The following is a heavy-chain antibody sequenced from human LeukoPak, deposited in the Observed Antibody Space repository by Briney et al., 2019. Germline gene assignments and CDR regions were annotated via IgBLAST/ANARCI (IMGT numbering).Heavy chain of an antibody. CDR3: ARERDGLDV. CDR2: IGYDGSNK. V-gene: IGHV3-30-3*01. CDR1: GVTFSSYA. Sequence: GGSLRLSCAASGVTFSSYAMHWVRQAPGKGLEWVAVIGYDGSNKYYADSVKGRFTISRDNSKSTLYLQMNGLRVEDTAVYYCARERDGLDVWGQGTTVTVSS. J-gene: IGHJ6*02.